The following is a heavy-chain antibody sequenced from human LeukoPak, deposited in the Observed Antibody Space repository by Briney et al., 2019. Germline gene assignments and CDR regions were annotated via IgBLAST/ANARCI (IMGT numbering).Heavy chain of an antibody. CDR2: IHYSGSA. CDR1: GVSVSSGSYY. D-gene: IGHD4-23*01. Sequence: MALETLSLTRTVSGVSVSSGSYYWSWIRQPPGRGLEWIAYIHYSGSAAYNPSLKSRVTISRDMSMNQFSLKMTSVTAADTAVYFCARDMGAPDYGSYSVDYWGQGTLVTVSS. J-gene: IGHJ4*02. V-gene: IGHV4-61*01. CDR3: ARDMGAPDYGSYSVDY.